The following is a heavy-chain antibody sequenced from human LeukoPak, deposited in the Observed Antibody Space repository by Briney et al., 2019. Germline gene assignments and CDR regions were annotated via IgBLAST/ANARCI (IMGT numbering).Heavy chain of an antibody. D-gene: IGHD2-21*01. CDR1: GFLFSDFIDHT. J-gene: IGHJ4*02. CDR2: ISSSSTSI. Sequence: SGGSLRLSCADSGFLFSDFIDHTMVWVRQAPGKGLEWVSYISSSSTSISYADSVRGRFSISRDNAQRSLYLHMNSLRDEDTAVYYCAREFGVVGNFDYWGQGTLVIVSS. V-gene: IGHV3-21*01. CDR3: AREFGVVGNFDY.